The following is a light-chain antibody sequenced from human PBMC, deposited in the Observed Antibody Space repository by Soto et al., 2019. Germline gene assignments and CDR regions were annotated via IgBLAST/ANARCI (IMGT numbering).Light chain of an antibody. Sequence: EIVITQSPATLSVSPGERATLSCRASQSVSSNLAWYQQKPGQAPRLLIYDASTRATGFPPRFSGSGSGTEFTLTISSLQSEDFAVYYCQQYNNWPRLTFGPGTKVDIK. CDR1: QSVSSN. V-gene: IGKV3-15*01. CDR2: DAS. J-gene: IGKJ3*01. CDR3: QQYNNWPRLT.